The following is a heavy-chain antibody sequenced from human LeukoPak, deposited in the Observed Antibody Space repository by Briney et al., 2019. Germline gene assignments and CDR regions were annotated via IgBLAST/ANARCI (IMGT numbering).Heavy chain of an antibody. Sequence: SSETLSLTCAVYGGSFSGYYWSWIRQPPGKGLEWIGEINHSGSTNYNPSLKSRVTISVDTSKNQFSLKLSSVTAADTAVYYCARGATNGDYGTRWFDPWGQGTLVTVSS. CDR1: GGSFSGYY. CDR2: INHSGST. V-gene: IGHV4-34*01. J-gene: IGHJ5*02. D-gene: IGHD4-17*01. CDR3: ARGATNGDYGTRWFDP.